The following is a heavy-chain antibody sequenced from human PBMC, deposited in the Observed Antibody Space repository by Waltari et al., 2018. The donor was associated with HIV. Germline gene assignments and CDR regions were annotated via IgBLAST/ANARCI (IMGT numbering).Heavy chain of an antibody. CDR1: GFTVSSKS. CDR3: ASIAYCGGDCYPRGMDV. D-gene: IGHD2-21*02. J-gene: IGHJ6*02. Sequence: EVQLVESGGGLVQPGGSLRLSCAAAGFTVSSKSMRWVRQAPGKGLEWVSVIYSGGSTYYADSVKGRFTISRDNSKNTLYLQMNSLRAEDTAVYYCASIAYCGGDCYPRGMDVWGQGTTVTVSS. CDR2: IYSGGST. V-gene: IGHV3-66*01.